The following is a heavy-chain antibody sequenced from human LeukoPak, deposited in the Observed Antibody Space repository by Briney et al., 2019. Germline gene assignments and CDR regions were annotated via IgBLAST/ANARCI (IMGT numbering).Heavy chain of an antibody. CDR1: GGSISGYY. Sequence: SETLSLTCTVSGGSISGYYWSWIRQPPGKGLEWIGYIFYSGSTNYNPSLKSRVTISVDTSKSQFSLKLSSVTAADTAVYYCARGEWDLLFDYWGQGTLVTVSS. CDR2: IFYSGST. CDR3: ARGEWDLLFDY. D-gene: IGHD1-26*01. J-gene: IGHJ4*02. V-gene: IGHV4-59*01.